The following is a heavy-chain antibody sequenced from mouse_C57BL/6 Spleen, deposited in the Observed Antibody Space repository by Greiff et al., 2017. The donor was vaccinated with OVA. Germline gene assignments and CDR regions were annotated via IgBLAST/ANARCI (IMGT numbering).Heavy chain of an antibody. CDR1: GYTFTSYW. Sequence: QVQLQQSGAELVKPGASVKLSCKASGYTFTSYWMQWVKQRPGQGLEWIGEIDPSDSYTNYNQKFKGKATLTVDTSSSTAYMQLSSLTSEDSAVYYCARWGDYGNSRDFDVWGTGTTVTVSS. CDR3: ARWGDYGNSRDFDV. CDR2: IDPSDSYT. J-gene: IGHJ1*03. V-gene: IGHV1-50*01. D-gene: IGHD2-1*01.